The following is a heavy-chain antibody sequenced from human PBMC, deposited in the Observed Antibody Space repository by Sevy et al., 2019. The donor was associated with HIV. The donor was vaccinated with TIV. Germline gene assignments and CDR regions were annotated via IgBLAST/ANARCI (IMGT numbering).Heavy chain of an antibody. Sequence: ASVKVSCKASGYTFTDYYMHWVRPAPGQGLEWMGRINPKSGGTNYAQKFQGRVTMTRDTSISTAYMELSRLRSDDTAVYYCARYCSSTSCYAPPFDYWGQGTLVTVSS. CDR3: ARYCSSTSCYAPPFDY. J-gene: IGHJ4*02. D-gene: IGHD2-2*01. V-gene: IGHV1-2*06. CDR2: INPKSGGT. CDR1: GYTFTDYY.